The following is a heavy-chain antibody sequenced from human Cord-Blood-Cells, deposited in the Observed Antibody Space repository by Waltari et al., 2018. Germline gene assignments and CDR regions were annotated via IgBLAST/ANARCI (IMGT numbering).Heavy chain of an antibody. CDR2: IKQDVSEK. CDR3: ARGGVVVPAADY. V-gene: IGHV3-7*01. CDR1: GFTFSSYW. D-gene: IGHD2-2*01. Sequence: EVQLVESGGGLVQPGGSLRLSCAASGFTFSSYWLSWFRQAPGKGVEWVSNIKQDVSEKYYVDSVKGRFTISRDNAKNSLYLQMNSLRAEDTAVYYCARGGVVVPAADYWGQGTLVTVSS. J-gene: IGHJ4*02.